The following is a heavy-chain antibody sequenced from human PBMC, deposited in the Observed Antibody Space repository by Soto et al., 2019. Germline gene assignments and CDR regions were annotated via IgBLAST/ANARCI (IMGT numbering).Heavy chain of an antibody. CDR1: GGSFSGYY. CDR2: INHSGST. V-gene: IGHV4-34*01. D-gene: IGHD3-9*01. J-gene: IGHJ4*02. Sequence: SETLSLTCAVYGGSFSGYYWSWIRQPPGKGLEWIGEINHSGSTNYNPSLKSRVTISVDTSKNQFSLKLSSVTAADTAVHYCARGGKVRLVKRLYYFDYWGQGTLVTVSS. CDR3: ARGGKVRLVKRLYYFDY.